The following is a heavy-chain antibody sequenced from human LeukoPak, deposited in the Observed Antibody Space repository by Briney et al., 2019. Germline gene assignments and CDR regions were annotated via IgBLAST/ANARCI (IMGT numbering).Heavy chain of an antibody. CDR3: AITRLIDAFDI. D-gene: IGHD3-16*01. J-gene: IGHJ3*02. Sequence: SETLSLTCIVSGGSISGYYWSWIRQPAGKGLEWIGRIYISGSTNYNPSLKSRVTMSVDTSKNQFSLKLSSVTAADTAVYYCAITRLIDAFDIWGQGTMVTVSS. CDR2: IYISGST. CDR1: GGSISGYY. V-gene: IGHV4-4*07.